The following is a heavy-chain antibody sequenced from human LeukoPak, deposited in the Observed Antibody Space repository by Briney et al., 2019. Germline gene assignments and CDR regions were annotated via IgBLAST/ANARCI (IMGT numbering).Heavy chain of an antibody. J-gene: IGHJ4*02. CDR3: AKDFSVYFHDSRVLDY. V-gene: IGHV3-30*18. Sequence: PGGSLRLSCAASGFTFSSYGMHWVRQAPGKGLEWVAVISYDGSKKYYADSVKGRFTISRDNPKNTLYLQMNNLRAEDTAVYYCAKDFSVYFHDSRVLDYWGQGTLVTVSS. D-gene: IGHD3-22*01. CDR1: GFTFSSYG. CDR2: ISYDGSKK.